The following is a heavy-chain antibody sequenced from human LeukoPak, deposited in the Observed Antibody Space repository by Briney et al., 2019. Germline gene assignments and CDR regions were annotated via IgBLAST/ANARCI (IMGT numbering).Heavy chain of an antibody. CDR3: ARALRLDYDILTGYPFDY. D-gene: IGHD3-9*01. V-gene: IGHV3-48*03. CDR2: ISSSGSTI. J-gene: IGHJ4*02. CDR1: GFTFSSYE. Sequence: GGSLRLSCAASGFTFSSYEMNWVRQAPGEGLEWASYISSSGSTIYYADSVKGRFTISRDNAKNSLYLQMNSLRAEDTAVYYCARALRLDYDILTGYPFDYWGQGTLVTVSS.